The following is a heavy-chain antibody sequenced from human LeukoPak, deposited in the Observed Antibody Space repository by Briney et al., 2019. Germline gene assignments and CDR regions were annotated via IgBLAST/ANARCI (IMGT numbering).Heavy chain of an antibody. CDR2: IYYSGST. CDR3: ARGQKYRNGYTVTELGSGYFDY. V-gene: IGHV4-59*01. J-gene: IGHJ4*02. CDR1: GGSFSGYY. Sequence: SETLSLTCAVYGGSFSGYYWSWIRQPPGKGLEWIGYIYYSGSTNYNPSLKSRVTISVDTSKNQFSLTLSSVTAADTAVYYCARGQKYRNGYTVTELGSGYFDYWGQGTLVTVSS. D-gene: IGHD5-18*01.